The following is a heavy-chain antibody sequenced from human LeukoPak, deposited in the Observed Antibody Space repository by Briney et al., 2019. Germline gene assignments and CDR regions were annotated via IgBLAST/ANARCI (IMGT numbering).Heavy chain of an antibody. CDR2: IKSKPDGGTT. CDR1: GFTFSNAW. V-gene: IGHV3-15*01. CDR3: TTHHTFYYDSSGYYRGFDN. J-gene: IGHJ4*02. D-gene: IGHD3-22*01. Sequence: PGGSLRFSCAASGFTFSNAWMNWVRQAPGKGLEWVGRIKSKPDGGTTDYAAPVKGRFTISRDDSQNTLYLQMNGLKTEDTAVYYCTTHHTFYYDSSGYYRGFDNWGQGTLVTVSS.